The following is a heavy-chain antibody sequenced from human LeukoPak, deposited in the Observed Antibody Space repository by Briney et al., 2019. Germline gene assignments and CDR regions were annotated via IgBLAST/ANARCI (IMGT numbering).Heavy chain of an antibody. CDR3: ARDDDYGDYVADY. J-gene: IGHJ4*02. Sequence: PGRSLRLSCAASGFTFSSYAMHWVRQAPGKGLEWVAVISYDGSKKYYADSVKGRFTISRDNSKNTLYLQMNSLRAEDTAVYYCARDDDYGDYVADYWGQGTLVTVSS. CDR1: GFTFSSYA. CDR2: ISYDGSKK. D-gene: IGHD4-17*01. V-gene: IGHV3-30*04.